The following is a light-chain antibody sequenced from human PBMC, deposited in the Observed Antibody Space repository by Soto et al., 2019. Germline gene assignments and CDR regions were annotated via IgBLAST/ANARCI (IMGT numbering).Light chain of an antibody. CDR2: DVI. Sequence: QSALTQPRSVSGSPGQSVTISCTGTSSDVGTYTYVSWYQQHPGKAPKLIIYDVIKRPSGVPDRFSGSKSGNTASLTISGLQAEDEADYYCCSYAGGYTHVFGTGTKV. CDR3: CSYAGGYTHV. J-gene: IGLJ1*01. CDR1: SSDVGTYTY. V-gene: IGLV2-11*01.